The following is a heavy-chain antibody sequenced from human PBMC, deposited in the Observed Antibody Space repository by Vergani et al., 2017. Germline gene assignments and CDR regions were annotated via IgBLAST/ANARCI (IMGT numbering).Heavy chain of an antibody. J-gene: IGHJ4*02. CDR3: VGDRGLCAGGRCYNEAWDY. CDR1: GFALNRHA. CDR2: ISFDGTNE. D-gene: IGHD2-2*02. V-gene: IGHV3-30-3*01. Sequence: QVQLVESGGGVVQPGTSLRLSCVVSGFALNRHAMYWVRQAPGKGLEWVVGISFDGTNEYYPDLVKGRFTISRDIAKNTLYLQVRSLRLEDTGVYHCVGDRGLCAGGRCYNEAWDYWGQGTPVTVSS.